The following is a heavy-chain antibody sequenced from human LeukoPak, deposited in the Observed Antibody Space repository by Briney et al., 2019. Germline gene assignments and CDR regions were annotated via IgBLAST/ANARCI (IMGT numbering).Heavy chain of an antibody. D-gene: IGHD3-16*01. CDR2: ISGSGGST. CDR3: AGLGTLGY. J-gene: IGHJ4*02. CDR1: GFTFSSYG. V-gene: IGHV3-23*01. Sequence: PGGTLGLSCAASGFTFSSYGMSWVRQAPGKGLEWVSAISGSGGSTYYADSVKGRFTISRDNSKNTLYLQMNSLRAEDTAVYYCAGLGTLGYWGQGTLVTVSS.